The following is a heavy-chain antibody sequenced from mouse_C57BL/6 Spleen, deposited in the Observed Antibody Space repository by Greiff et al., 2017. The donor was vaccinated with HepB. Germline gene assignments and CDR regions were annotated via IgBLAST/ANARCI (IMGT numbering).Heavy chain of an antibody. CDR1: GYTFTDDE. CDR3: TRERYGYD. V-gene: IGHV1-15*01. Sequence: QVQLKESGAELVRPGASVTLSCKASGYTFTDDEMNWVKQTPVHGLEWIGAIDPETGGTAYNQKFKGKAILTADKSSSTAYMELRSLTSEYSAVYYCTRERYGYDWGQGTTLTVSS. D-gene: IGHD2-2*01. CDR2: IDPETGGT. J-gene: IGHJ2*01.